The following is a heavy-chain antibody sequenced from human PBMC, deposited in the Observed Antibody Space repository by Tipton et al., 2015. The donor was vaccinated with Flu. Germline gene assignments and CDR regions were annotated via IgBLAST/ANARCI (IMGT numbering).Heavy chain of an antibody. CDR3: VRDQGDSRFDP. CDR1: GFTFSSYW. V-gene: IGHV3-74*01. J-gene: IGHJ5*02. D-gene: IGHD2-21*02. CDR2: VNSDGSNT. Sequence: SLRLSCAASGFTFSSYWMHWVRQAPGKGLVWVSRVNSDGSNTIYADSVKGRFTISRDNAKNTLYLQMNSLRVEDTAVYYCVRDQGDSRFDPWGQGTLVTVSS.